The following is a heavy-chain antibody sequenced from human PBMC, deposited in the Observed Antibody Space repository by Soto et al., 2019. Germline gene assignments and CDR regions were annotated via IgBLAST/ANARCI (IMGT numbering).Heavy chain of an antibody. CDR2: ISSSSSPI. J-gene: IGHJ3*02. Sequence: GGSPRLSCAASGFTFSSYAMSWVRQAPGKGLEWVSAISSSSSPIFYADSLKGRFTISRDNAKNSLYLQMNSLRAEDTAVYYCVRGGRGYTRDDVFDIWGQGTMVTVSS. CDR1: GFTFSSYA. D-gene: IGHD2-2*02. CDR3: VRGGRGYTRDDVFDI. V-gene: IGHV3-21*06.